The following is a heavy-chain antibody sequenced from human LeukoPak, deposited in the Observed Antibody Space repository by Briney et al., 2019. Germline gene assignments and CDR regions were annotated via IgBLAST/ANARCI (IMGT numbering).Heavy chain of an antibody. CDR2: IYYSGST. D-gene: IGHD4-11*01. CDR1: GGSVSSGSYY. Sequence: SETLSLTCTVSGGSVSSGSYYWGWIRQPPGKGLEWIGSIYYSGSTYYNPSLKSRVTISVDTSKNQFSLKLSSVTAADTAVYYCASPHSTVTTFYDAFDIWGQGTMVTVSS. J-gene: IGHJ3*02. CDR3: ASPHSTVTTFYDAFDI. V-gene: IGHV4-39*01.